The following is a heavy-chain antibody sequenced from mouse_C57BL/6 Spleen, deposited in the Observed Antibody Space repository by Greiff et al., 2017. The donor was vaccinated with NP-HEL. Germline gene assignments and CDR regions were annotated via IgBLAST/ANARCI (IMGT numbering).Heavy chain of an antibody. CDR1: GYTFTDYN. J-gene: IGHJ4*01. CDR3: ARSGDYGSYAMDY. CDR2: INPNNGGT. D-gene: IGHD1-1*02. Sequence: EVHLVESGPELVKPGASVKIPCKASGYTFTDYNMDWVKQSHGKSLEWIGDINPNNGGTIYNQKFKGKATLTVDKSSSTAYMELRSLTSEDTAVYYCARSGDYGSYAMDYWGQGTSVTVSS. V-gene: IGHV1-18*01.